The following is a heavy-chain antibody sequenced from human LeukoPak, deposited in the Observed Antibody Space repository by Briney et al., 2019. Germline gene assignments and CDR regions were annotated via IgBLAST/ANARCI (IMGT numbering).Heavy chain of an antibody. J-gene: IGHJ4*02. Sequence: SETLSLTCTVSGGSISSYYWSWIRRPPGKGLEWIGYIYYSGSTNYNPSLKSRVTISVDTSKNQFSLKLSSVTAADTAVYYCARASDTAMALDYWGQGTLVTVSS. CDR3: ARASDTAMALDY. CDR1: GGSISSYY. CDR2: IYYSGST. D-gene: IGHD5-18*01. V-gene: IGHV4-59*01.